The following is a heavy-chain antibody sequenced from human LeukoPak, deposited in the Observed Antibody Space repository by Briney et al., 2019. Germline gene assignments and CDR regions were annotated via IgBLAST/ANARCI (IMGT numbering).Heavy chain of an antibody. Sequence: GASVRLSRKVSGYTLTELSMHWMRQAPGKGLEWMGGFDPEDCETIYAQKFQGRVTMTEDTSTDTAYMELSSLRSEDTAVYYCATFRYYYDSSGYKYWGERPLVTVSS. CDR1: GYTLTELS. D-gene: IGHD3-22*01. J-gene: IGHJ4*02. CDR2: FDPEDCET. CDR3: ATFRYYYDSSGYKY. V-gene: IGHV1-24*01.